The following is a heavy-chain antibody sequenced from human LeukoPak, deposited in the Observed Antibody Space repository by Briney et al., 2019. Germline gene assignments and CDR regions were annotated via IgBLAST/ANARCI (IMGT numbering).Heavy chain of an antibody. D-gene: IGHD4-17*01. V-gene: IGHV4-39*01. CDR3: ARLGNDYGDTDNNYYYYYMDV. Sequence: LETLSLTCTVSGGSISSSSYYWGWIRQPPGKGLEWIGSIYYSGSTYYNPSLKSRVTISVDTSKNQFSLKLSSVTAADTAVYYCARLGNDYGDTDNNYYYYYMDVWGKGTTVTVSS. J-gene: IGHJ6*03. CDR1: GGSISSSSYY. CDR2: IYYSGST.